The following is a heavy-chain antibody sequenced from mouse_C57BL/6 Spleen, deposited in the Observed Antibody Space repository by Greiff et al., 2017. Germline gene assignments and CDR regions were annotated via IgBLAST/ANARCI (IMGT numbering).Heavy chain of an antibody. J-gene: IGHJ4*01. D-gene: IGHD2-4*01. Sequence: QVQLKQSGPELVKPGASVKISCKASGYAFCSSWMNWVKQRPGKGLEWIGRIYPGDGDTNYNGKFKGKATLTADKSSSTAYMQLSSLTSEDSAVYFCARSGDYDPYAMDYWGQGTSVTVSS. CDR2: IYPGDGDT. CDR3: ARSGDYDPYAMDY. CDR1: GYAFCSSW. V-gene: IGHV1-82*01.